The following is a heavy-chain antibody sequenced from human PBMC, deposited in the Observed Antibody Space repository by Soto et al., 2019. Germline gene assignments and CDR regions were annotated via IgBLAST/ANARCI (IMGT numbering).Heavy chain of an antibody. D-gene: IGHD3-10*01. V-gene: IGHV1-69*01. J-gene: IGHJ6*02. CDR2: IIPIFGTA. Sequence: QVQLVQSGAEVKKPGSSVKVSCKASGGTFSSYAISWVRQAPGQGLEWMGGIIPIFGTANYAQKFQGRVTITADESTSTAYMELSSLRSEDTAVYYCARTTIIRGDRNYYYGMDVWGQGTTATVSS. CDR3: ARTTIIRGDRNYYYGMDV. CDR1: GGTFSSYA.